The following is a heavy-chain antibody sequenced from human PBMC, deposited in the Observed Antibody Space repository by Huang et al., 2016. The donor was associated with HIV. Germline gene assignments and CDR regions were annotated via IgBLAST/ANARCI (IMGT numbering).Heavy chain of an antibody. D-gene: IGHD3-3*01. J-gene: IGHJ4*01. CDR3: VRAREKGYDFWSGYRY. CDR1: GFIFSDCC. Sequence: EVELAESGGGSVRPGQSLRLSCVGSGFIFSDCCMNWVRKIPGRGLMWVARIESDGSSTRYADSVKGRFTIYRDNARNTVYLQMSSLRVDDTAVYYCVRAREKGYDFWSGYRYWGQGAQVTVSS. CDR2: IESDGSST. V-gene: IGHV3-74*02.